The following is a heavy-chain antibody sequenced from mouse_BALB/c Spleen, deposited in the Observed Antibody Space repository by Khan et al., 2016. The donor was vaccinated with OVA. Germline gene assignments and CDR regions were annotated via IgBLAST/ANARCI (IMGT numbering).Heavy chain of an antibody. CDR3: ARVYGGDFDY. Sequence: EVQLQESGPGLVKPSQSLSLTCTVTGYSITSDYAWNWIRQFPGNKLEWMGFISYSGNTKYNPSLKSRFSITRDTSKNQFFHQLNSVTTEDTATYYCARVYGGDFDYWGQGTSLTVSS. J-gene: IGHJ2*02. CDR2: ISYSGNT. V-gene: IGHV3-2*02. CDR1: GYSITSDYA. D-gene: IGHD1-1*01.